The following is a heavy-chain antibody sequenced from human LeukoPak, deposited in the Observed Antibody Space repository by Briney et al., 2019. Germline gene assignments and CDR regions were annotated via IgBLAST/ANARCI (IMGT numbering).Heavy chain of an antibody. CDR3: AREKVAGTFDS. CDR1: EFTVNDYY. D-gene: IGHD6-19*01. Sequence: GGSLRLSCAVSEFTVNDYYMSWIRQAPGKGLEWVSDIGGSDSIVAYADSVKGRFSISRDFAKNSLYLQMNSLRAEDTAVYYCAREKVAGTFDSWGQGALVTVSS. CDR2: IGGSDSIV. J-gene: IGHJ4*02. V-gene: IGHV3-11*01.